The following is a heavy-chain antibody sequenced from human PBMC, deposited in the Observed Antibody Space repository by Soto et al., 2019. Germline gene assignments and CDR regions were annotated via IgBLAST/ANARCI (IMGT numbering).Heavy chain of an antibody. Sequence: SVKVSCKASGGTFSSYAISWVRQAPGQGLEWMGGIIPIFGTTNYAQKFQGRVTITADESTSTAYMELSSLRSEDTAVYYCARGRITGTLAPNWFDPWGQGTLVTVYS. J-gene: IGHJ5*02. CDR2: IIPIFGTT. D-gene: IGHD1-7*01. CDR3: ARGRITGTLAPNWFDP. CDR1: GGTFSSYA. V-gene: IGHV1-69*13.